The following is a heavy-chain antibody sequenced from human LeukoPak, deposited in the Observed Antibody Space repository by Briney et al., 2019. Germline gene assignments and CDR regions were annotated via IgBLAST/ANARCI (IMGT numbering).Heavy chain of an antibody. CDR2: INHSGST. CDR1: GGSFSGYY. V-gene: IGHV4-34*01. Sequence: SETLSLTCAVYGGSFSGYYWSWIRQPPGKGLEWIGEINHSGSTNYNPSLKSRVTISVDTSKNQFSLKLSSVTAADTAVYYCARQNPYYGDDADAFDIWGQGTMVTVSS. J-gene: IGHJ3*02. CDR3: ARQNPYYGDDADAFDI. D-gene: IGHD4-17*01.